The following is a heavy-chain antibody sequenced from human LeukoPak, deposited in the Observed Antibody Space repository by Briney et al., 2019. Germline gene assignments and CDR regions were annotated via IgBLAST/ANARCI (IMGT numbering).Heavy chain of an antibody. Sequence: PSQTLSLTCAVSGHSIRGDDYWGWIRQSPGKELEWIGSIYHSGSTHYNPSLKSRVTISVDTSKNQFSLMLNSVTAADTAVYYCARNRSVTTTPGFDHWGQGTLVTVSS. CDR3: ARNRSVTTTPGFDH. CDR2: IYHSGST. J-gene: IGHJ4*02. CDR1: GHSIRGDDY. V-gene: IGHV4-38-2*01. D-gene: IGHD4-17*01.